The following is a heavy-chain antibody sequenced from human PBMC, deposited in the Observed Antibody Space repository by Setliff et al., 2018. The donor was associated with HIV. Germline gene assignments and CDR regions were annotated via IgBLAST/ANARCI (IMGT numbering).Heavy chain of an antibody. Sequence: PGGSLRLSCAASGFTFSDYYMSWIRQAPGKGLEWVSYISSRGSTIYYADSVKGRFTISRDNAKNSLYLQMNTLRAEDTAVYYCAKDVCSGAYCYAYYYYGMDVWGQGTMVTVSS. V-gene: IGHV3-11*04. CDR2: ISSRGSTI. J-gene: IGHJ6*02. CDR1: GFTFSDYY. CDR3: AKDVCSGAYCYAYYYYGMDV. D-gene: IGHD2-15*01.